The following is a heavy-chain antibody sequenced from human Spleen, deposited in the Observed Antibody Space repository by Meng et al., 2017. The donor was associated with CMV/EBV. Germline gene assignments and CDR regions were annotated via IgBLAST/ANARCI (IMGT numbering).Heavy chain of an antibody. CDR3: TRGLGPSDADRDY. CDR1: GYTFTSYD. CDR2: MNPSSGNT. D-gene: IGHD1-14*01. V-gene: IGHV1-8*01. Sequence: CKASGYTFTSYDINWVRQAPGQGLEWVGRMNPSSGNTAYAQKFQGRVTMTTNTPISTAYMELSSLRSEDTAMYYCTRGLGPSDADRDYWGQGTLVTVSS. J-gene: IGHJ4*02.